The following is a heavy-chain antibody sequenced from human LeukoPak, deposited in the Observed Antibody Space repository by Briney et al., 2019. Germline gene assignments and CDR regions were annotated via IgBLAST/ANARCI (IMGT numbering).Heavy chain of an antibody. CDR1: GYTFTAYA. V-gene: IGHV7-4-1*02. CDR3: GRESSGSGSFPLAY. CDR2: IYTNTGNP. Sequence: ASVTVSCKTSGYTFTAYAIHWVRQAPGQGFEWMGWIYTNTGNPTYAQGFTGRFVFSLDTSVSTAYLQISSLKAEDTAVYYCGRESSGSGSFPLAYWGQGTLVTVSS. J-gene: IGHJ4*02. D-gene: IGHD3-10*01.